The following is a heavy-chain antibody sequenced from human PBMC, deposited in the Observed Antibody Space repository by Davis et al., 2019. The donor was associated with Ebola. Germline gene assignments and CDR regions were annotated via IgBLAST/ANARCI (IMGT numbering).Heavy chain of an antibody. V-gene: IGHV3-15*01. Sequence: GESLKISCTASGFTFSNAWMSWVRQAPGKGLEWVGRIKSKTDGGTADYAAPVKTRFTISRDDSKNTLYLQMNSLKSEDTAVYYCTRTPAAGLWGQGTLVTFSS. D-gene: IGHD6-13*01. CDR3: TRTPAAGL. CDR2: IKSKTDGGTA. J-gene: IGHJ4*02. CDR1: GFTFSNAW.